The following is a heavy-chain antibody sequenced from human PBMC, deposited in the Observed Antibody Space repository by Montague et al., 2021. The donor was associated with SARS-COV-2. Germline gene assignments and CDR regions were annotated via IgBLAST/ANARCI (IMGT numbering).Heavy chain of an antibody. CDR3: ARFAYRLLFNASYYGMDV. J-gene: IGHJ6*02. CDR2: ISHSGST. V-gene: IGHV4-34*01. D-gene: IGHD2-2*01. CDR1: GGSFSGYY. Sequence: SETLSLTCAVYGGSFSGYYWSWIRQPPGKGLEWTGDISHSGSTNYNPSLKSRVTISIDTSKNQFSLKLSSVTAADTAVCYCARFAYRLLFNASYYGMDVWGQGTTVTVSS.